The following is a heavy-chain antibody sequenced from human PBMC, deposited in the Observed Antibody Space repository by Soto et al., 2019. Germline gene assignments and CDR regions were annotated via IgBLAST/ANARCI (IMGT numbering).Heavy chain of an antibody. V-gene: IGHV3-13*04. CDR2: IGTAGDT. CDR1: GFTFSSYD. CDR3: ARGPTTVTNFDY. Sequence: EVQLVESGGGLVQPGGSLRLSCAASGFTFSSYDMHWVRQATGKGLEWVSAIGTAGDTYYPGSVKGRFTISRENDMNSLYLQMNSLRAGDTAVYYCARGPTTVTNFDYWGQGTLVTVSS. D-gene: IGHD4-17*01. J-gene: IGHJ4*02.